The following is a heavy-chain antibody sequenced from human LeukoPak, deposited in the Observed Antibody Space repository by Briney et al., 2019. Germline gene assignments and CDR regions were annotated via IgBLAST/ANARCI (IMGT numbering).Heavy chain of an antibody. Sequence: GGSLRLSCAASGFTFSNYAMTWVRQAPGKGLEWVSGISGSGGATYYADSVKGRFTISRDNSKNTLYLHMNSLRAEDTAVYYCARVFSAGGGVASYWGQGTLVTVSS. V-gene: IGHV3-23*01. J-gene: IGHJ4*02. D-gene: IGHD3-16*01. CDR3: ARVFSAGGGVASY. CDR2: ISGSGGAT. CDR1: GFTFSNYA.